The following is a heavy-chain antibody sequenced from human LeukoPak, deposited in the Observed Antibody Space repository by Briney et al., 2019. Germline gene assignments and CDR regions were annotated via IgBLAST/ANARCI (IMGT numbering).Heavy chain of an antibody. D-gene: IGHD5-18*01. J-gene: IGHJ4*02. CDR2: IYSGGST. Sequence: PGGSLRLSCAASGFPLSSNYMSWVRQAPGKGLEWVSVIYSGGSTYYADSVKGRFTISRDNSKNTLYLQMNSLRAEDTAVYYCARGYSYGYYYWGQGTLVTVSS. CDR1: GFPLSSNY. V-gene: IGHV3-53*01. CDR3: ARGYSYGYYY.